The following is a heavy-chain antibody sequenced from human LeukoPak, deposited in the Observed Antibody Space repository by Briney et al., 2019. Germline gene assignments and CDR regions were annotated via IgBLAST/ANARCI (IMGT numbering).Heavy chain of an antibody. J-gene: IGHJ5*02. CDR1: GFTVTNNY. CDR3: ARDHYGDYTNWFDP. CDR2: IYSGGST. Sequence: GRSLRLSCAASGFTVTNNYMTWVRQAPGKGLEWVSAIYSGGSTYYADSVKGRFTMSRDNSKNTVYLQMNSLRAEDMAVYYCARDHYGDYTNWFDPWGQGTLVTVSS. V-gene: IGHV3-66*01. D-gene: IGHD4-17*01.